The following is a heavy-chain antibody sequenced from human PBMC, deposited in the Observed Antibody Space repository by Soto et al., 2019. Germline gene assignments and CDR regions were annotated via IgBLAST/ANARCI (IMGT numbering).Heavy chain of an antibody. CDR2: ISTSGTT. J-gene: IGHJ5*02. V-gene: IGHV4-4*07. CDR1: GASISSYF. CDR3: AREAGPDRWFDP. D-gene: IGHD6-19*01. Sequence: SLTCTVSGASISSYFWTWIRQPAGKGLDWIGRISTSGTTNYNPSLKSRVTMSVDTSKNHFSLNLSSVTAADTAVYYCAREAGPDRWFDPWGQGTLVTAPQ.